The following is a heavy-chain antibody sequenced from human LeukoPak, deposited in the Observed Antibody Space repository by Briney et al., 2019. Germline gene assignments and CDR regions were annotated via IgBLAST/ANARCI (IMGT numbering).Heavy chain of an antibody. Sequence: PGKSLRLSCAASGFTFSSYGMHWVRQAPGKGLEWVAVISYDGSTKYYADSVKGRFTISRDNSKATLYLQMNSVRAEDTAVYYCAKDSREGTYFDYWGQGTLVIVSS. V-gene: IGHV3-30*18. D-gene: IGHD1-1*01. CDR3: AKDSREGTYFDY. J-gene: IGHJ4*02. CDR1: GFTFSSYG. CDR2: ISYDGSTK.